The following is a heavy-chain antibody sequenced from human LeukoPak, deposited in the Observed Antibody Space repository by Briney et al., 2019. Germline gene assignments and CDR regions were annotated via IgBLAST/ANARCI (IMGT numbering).Heavy chain of an antibody. CDR2: IDSVGTS. Sequence: PSETLSLTCIVSGGSINKYFWNWIRQLAGKGLEWIGRIDSVGTSNYNPSLRGRVTMSVDTSKSHFSLEVTSMTAADTAMYYCARVCGSATNYRLCGFDVWGQGTVVTVSS. J-gene: IGHJ3*01. V-gene: IGHV4-4*07. CDR3: ARVCGSATNYRLCGFDV. CDR1: GGSINKYF. D-gene: IGHD3-10*01.